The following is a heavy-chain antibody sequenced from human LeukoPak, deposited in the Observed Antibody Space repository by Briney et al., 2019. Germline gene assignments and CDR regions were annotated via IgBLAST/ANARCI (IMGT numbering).Heavy chain of an antibody. V-gene: IGHV1-18*01. Sequence: ASIKVSCKASGYTFTSYGISWVRQAPGQGLEWMGWISAYNGNTNYAQKLQGRVTMTTDTSTSTAYMELRSLRSDDTAVYYCARDYCSSTSCQHSNDAFDIWGQGTMVTVSS. D-gene: IGHD2-2*01. CDR1: GYTFTSYG. CDR2: ISAYNGNT. J-gene: IGHJ3*02. CDR3: ARDYCSSTSCQHSNDAFDI.